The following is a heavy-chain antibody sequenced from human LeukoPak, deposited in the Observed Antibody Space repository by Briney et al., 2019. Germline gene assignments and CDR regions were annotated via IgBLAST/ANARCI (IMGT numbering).Heavy chain of an antibody. CDR2: ISGSGGGT. Sequence: GGALKLSCAASGFTFSTYAMNWVRQAPGKGLEWVSSISGSGGGTYYADSVKGRFTISRDNSKNTLYLQLNSLRAEDTAVYYCAKEEGSTISYWGQGTLVTVSS. D-gene: IGHD2/OR15-2a*01. CDR3: AKEEGSTISY. CDR1: GFTFSTYA. V-gene: IGHV3-23*01. J-gene: IGHJ4*02.